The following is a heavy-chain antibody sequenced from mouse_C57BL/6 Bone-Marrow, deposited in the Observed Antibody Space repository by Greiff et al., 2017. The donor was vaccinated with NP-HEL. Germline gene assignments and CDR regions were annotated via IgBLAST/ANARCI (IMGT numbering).Heavy chain of an antibody. D-gene: IGHD2-4*01. CDR2: IYPGSGST. CDR3: ARYHYYEYDGYWYFDV. V-gene: IGHV1-55*01. J-gene: IGHJ1*03. Sequence: QVQLQQPGAELVKPGASVKMSCKASGYTFTSYWITWVKQRPGQGLEWIGDIYPGSGSTNYNEKFKSKATLTVDTSSSTAYMQLSSLTSEDSAVYYCARYHYYEYDGYWYFDVWGTGTTVTVSS. CDR1: GYTFTSYW.